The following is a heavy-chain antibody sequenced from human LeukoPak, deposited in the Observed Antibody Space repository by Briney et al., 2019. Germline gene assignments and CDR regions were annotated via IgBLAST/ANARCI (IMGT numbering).Heavy chain of an antibody. V-gene: IGHV1-69*13. CDR2: IIPIFGTA. Sequence: SVKVSCKASGGTFSSYAISWVRQAPGQGLEWMGGIIPIFGTADYAQKFQGRVTITADESTSTAYMELSSLRSEDTAVYYCARSGSRYSYYYYMDVWGKGTTVTVSS. CDR1: GGTFSSYA. D-gene: IGHD1-1*01. CDR3: ARSGSRYSYYYYMDV. J-gene: IGHJ6*03.